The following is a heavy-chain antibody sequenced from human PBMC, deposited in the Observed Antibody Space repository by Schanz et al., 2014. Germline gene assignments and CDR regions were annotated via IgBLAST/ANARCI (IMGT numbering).Heavy chain of an antibody. CDR1: GYPFTGFY. CDR2: INPNYGGT. CDR3: AREWGGDSGSVTYYEYYFDY. D-gene: IGHD3-10*01. J-gene: IGHJ4*02. V-gene: IGHV1-2*06. Sequence: QVQLVQSGAEVQMPGASMKVSCTASGYPFTGFYLHWVRQAPGQGLEWMGRINPNYGGTNNAQKFQDRVTMTRDTSINTAYMELSRLTSDDTAVYYCAREWGGDSGSVTYYEYYFDYWGQGTLVTVSS.